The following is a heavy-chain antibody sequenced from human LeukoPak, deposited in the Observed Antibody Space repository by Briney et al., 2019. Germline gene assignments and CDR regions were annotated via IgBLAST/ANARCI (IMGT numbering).Heavy chain of an antibody. Sequence: GGSPRLSCAASGFTVSTYGMHWVRQAPGKGLERGAVISNDGSNKYYADSVKGRFTISRDNSKNTLYLQMNSLRAEDSAVYYCAKGEYTYGPGSFDYWGQGTLVTVSS. CDR3: AKGEYTYGPGSFDY. J-gene: IGHJ4*02. D-gene: IGHD3-10*01. CDR2: ISNDGSNK. CDR1: GFTVSTYG. V-gene: IGHV3-30*18.